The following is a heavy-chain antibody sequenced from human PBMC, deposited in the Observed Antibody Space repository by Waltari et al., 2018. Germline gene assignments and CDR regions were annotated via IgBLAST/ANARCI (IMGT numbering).Heavy chain of an antibody. D-gene: IGHD5-12*01. Sequence: QVQLVESGGGVVQPGGSLRLSCAASGFTFSSYGMHWVRQAPGKGLEWVAFIRYDGSNKYYADSVKGRFTISRDNSKNTLYLQMNSLRAEDTAVYYCAKAGGYSGYDFDAFDIWGQGTMVTVSS. J-gene: IGHJ3*02. CDR2: IRYDGSNK. V-gene: IGHV3-30*02. CDR1: GFTFSSYG. CDR3: AKAGGYSGYDFDAFDI.